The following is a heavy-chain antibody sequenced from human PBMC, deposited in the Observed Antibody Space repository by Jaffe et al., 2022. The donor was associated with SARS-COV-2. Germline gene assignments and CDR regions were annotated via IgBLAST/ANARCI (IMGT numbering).Heavy chain of an antibody. V-gene: IGHV3-73*02. CDR1: GFNFSDFI. CDR3: TKPSIGFDYAPVWFDP. CDR2: IKTKADTYAT. D-gene: IGHD4-17*01. Sequence: EVQLVESGGGLVQPGGSLKLSCAASGFNFSDFIIHWVRQASGKGLEWVGHIKTKADTYATEYGVSVKGRFTISRDDSTNTAYLQMNSLKTDDTAVYFCTKPSIGFDYAPVWFDPWGQGTLVTVSS. J-gene: IGHJ5*02.